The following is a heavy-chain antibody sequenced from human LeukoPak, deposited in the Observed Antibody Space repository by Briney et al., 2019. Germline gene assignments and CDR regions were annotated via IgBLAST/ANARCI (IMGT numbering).Heavy chain of an antibody. D-gene: IGHD3-22*01. CDR2: IWYDGSNK. V-gene: IGHV3-33*01. Sequence: GGSLRLSCAASRFTFSNYGMHWVRQAPGKGLEWVAVIWYDGSNKYYADSVKGRFTISRDNSKNTLYLQMNSLRAEDTAVYYCARGRGYDSGAYNYAFFDYWGQGTLVTVSS. J-gene: IGHJ4*02. CDR3: ARGRGYDSGAYNYAFFDY. CDR1: RFTFSNYG.